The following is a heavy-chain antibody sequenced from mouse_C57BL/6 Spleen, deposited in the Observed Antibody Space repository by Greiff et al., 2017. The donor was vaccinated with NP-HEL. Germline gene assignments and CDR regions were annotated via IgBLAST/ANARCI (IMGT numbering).Heavy chain of an antibody. CDR3: ARANREYDFDY. CDR2: INPKNGGT. V-gene: IGHV1-26*01. D-gene: IGHD4-1*01. J-gene: IGHJ2*01. CDR1: GYTFTDYY. Sequence: EVQLQQSGPELVKPGASVKISCKASGYTFTDYYMNWVKQSHGQSLEWIGDINPKNGGTSYNQKFKGKATLTVDKSSSTAYMELRSLTSEDSAVYYCARANREYDFDYWGQGTTLTVSS.